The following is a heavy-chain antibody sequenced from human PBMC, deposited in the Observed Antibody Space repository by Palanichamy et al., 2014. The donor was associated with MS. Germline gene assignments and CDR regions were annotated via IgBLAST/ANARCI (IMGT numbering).Heavy chain of an antibody. CDR2: ISSSSSYI. CDR1: GFTFSSYS. CDR3: ARAGYSQRIYYFDY. D-gene: IGHD5-18*01. V-gene: IGHV3-21*01. Sequence: ESGGGLVKPGGSLRLSCAASGFTFSSYSMNWVRQAPGKGLEWVSSISSSSSYIYYADSVKGRFTISRDNAKNSLYLQMNSLRAEDTAVYYCARAGYSQRIYYFDYWGQGTLVTVSS. J-gene: IGHJ4*02.